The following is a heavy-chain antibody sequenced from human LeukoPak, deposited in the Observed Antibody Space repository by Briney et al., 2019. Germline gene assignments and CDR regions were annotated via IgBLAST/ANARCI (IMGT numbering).Heavy chain of an antibody. D-gene: IGHD3-16*02. CDR2: IYTSGIT. V-gene: IGHV4-4*07. J-gene: IGHJ4*02. CDR3: ARDPISYAFGGVIDDY. Sequence: SETLSLTCTVSGGSISSYYWSWIRQPAGKGLEWIGRIYTSGITNYNPSLKSRVTMSVDTSKNQFSLKLSSVTAADTAVYYCARDPISYAFGGVIDDYWGQGTLVTVSS. CDR1: GGSISSYY.